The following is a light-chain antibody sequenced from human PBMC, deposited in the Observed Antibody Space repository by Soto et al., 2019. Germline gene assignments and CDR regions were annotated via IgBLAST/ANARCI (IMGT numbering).Light chain of an antibody. CDR1: QGISSY. CDR2: AAS. V-gene: IGKV1-8*01. J-gene: IGKJ2*02. Sequence: AIRMTQSPSSLSASTGDRVTITCRASQGISSYLAWYQQKPGKAPKLLIYAASTLQSGVPSRFSGSGSETDITLTLRCLHYDDFATYCCQQYYSYRPRCTFSQGTKQQIK. CDR3: QQYYSYRPRCT.